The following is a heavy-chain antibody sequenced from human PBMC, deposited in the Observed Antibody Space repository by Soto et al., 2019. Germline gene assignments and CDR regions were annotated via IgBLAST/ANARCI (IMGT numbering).Heavy chain of an antibody. D-gene: IGHD2-8*01. Sequence: EVLLVESGGGLVQPGGSLRLSCAASGFNFNFFWMHWVRQAPGKGLVWVARINVDGSTTNYADSVKGRFTISRDNAKNTLFLQMDSLTVEDTAVYFCVRDSPTSLEDAYAVASSSDPWGQGTLVTFSP. CDR1: GFNFNFFW. V-gene: IGHV3-74*01. CDR3: VRDSPTSLEDAYAVASSSDP. CDR2: INVDGSTT. J-gene: IGHJ5*02.